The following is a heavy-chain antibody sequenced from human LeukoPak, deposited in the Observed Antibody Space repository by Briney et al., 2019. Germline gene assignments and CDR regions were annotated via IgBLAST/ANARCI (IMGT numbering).Heavy chain of an antibody. V-gene: IGHV3-21*01. Sequence: PGGSLRLLCAPSGFTFSSYRMNWARQAPRKGLECVSSITSSSSYIYYADSVKGRFTISRDNAKKSLYLQLNSLRAEDTAVYYCVRLYDDYTNGHFDSWGQGTLVTVSS. CDR1: GFTFSSYR. D-gene: IGHD4-11*01. CDR2: ITSSSSYI. J-gene: IGHJ4*02. CDR3: VRLYDDYTNGHFDS.